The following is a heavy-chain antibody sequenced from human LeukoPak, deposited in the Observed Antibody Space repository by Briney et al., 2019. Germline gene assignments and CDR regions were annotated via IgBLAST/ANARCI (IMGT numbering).Heavy chain of an antibody. CDR1: GYTFTGYY. CDR2: ISAYNGNT. Sequence: ASVKVSCKASGYTFTGYYIHWVRQAPGQGLEWMGWISAYNGNTNYAQKLQGRVTMTTDTSTSTAYMELRSLRSDDTAVYYCAREVKWLRYFDYWGQGTLVTVSS. D-gene: IGHD5-12*01. J-gene: IGHJ4*02. V-gene: IGHV1-18*04. CDR3: AREVKWLRYFDY.